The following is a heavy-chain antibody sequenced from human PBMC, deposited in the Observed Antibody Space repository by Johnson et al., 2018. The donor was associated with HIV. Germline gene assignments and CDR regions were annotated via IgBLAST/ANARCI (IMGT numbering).Heavy chain of an antibody. D-gene: IGHD6-19*01. CDR1: GFTFSSYG. CDR3: ARAGAEYSSGWGGYRDAFDI. Sequence: QMQLVESGGGVVQPGGSLRLSCAAYGFTFSSYGMHWVRQAPGKGLEWVAFIRYDGSNKYYADSVKGRFTISRDNSKNTLYLQMNSVRAEDTAVYYGARAGAEYSSGWGGYRDAFDIWGQGTMVTVSS. V-gene: IGHV3-30*02. CDR2: IRYDGSNK. J-gene: IGHJ3*02.